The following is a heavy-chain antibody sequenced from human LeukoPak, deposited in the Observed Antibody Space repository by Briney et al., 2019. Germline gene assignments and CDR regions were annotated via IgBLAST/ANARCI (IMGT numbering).Heavy chain of an antibody. J-gene: IGHJ3*02. Sequence: SETLSLTCAVYGGSFSGYYWSWIRQPPGKGLEWIGEINHSGSTNYNPSLKSRVTISVDTSKNQFSLKLSSVTAADTAVYYCARGGILDIWGQGTMVTVSS. V-gene: IGHV4-34*01. CDR1: GGSFSGYY. CDR3: ARGGILDI. CDR2: INHSGST.